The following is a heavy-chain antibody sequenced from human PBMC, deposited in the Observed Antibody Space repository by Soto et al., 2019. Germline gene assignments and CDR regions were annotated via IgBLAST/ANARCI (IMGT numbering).Heavy chain of an antibody. CDR1: GGTFSSYT. V-gene: IGHV1-69*02. Sequence: SVKVSCKASGGTFSSYTISLVRQAPGQGLEWMGRIIPILGIANYAQKFQGRVTITADKSISTAYMELSSLRSDDTAVYYCATVTSEGCTSTNCIDVWGKGTTVTVSS. CDR3: ATVTSEGCTSTNCIDV. CDR2: IIPILGIA. J-gene: IGHJ6*03. D-gene: IGHD2-2*01.